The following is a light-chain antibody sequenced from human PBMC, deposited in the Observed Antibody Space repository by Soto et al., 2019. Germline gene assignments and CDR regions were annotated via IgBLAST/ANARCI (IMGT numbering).Light chain of an antibody. J-gene: IGKJ5*01. CDR3: QQYNNGPPLT. V-gene: IGKV3-15*01. CDR1: QSVSSN. Sequence: ETVMTQSPAALSVSPGERATLSCRASQSVSSNVAWYQQTPGQAPRLLIYGASTRAAGIPDRFSGSGSGTEFSLTLSSLQSEDFAVYYCQQYNNGPPLTFGQGTRLDMK. CDR2: GAS.